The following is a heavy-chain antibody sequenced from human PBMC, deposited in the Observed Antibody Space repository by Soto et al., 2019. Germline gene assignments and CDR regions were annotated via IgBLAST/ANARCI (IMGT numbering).Heavy chain of an antibody. CDR3: ARPTTASLYFDY. CDR2: IYPGDSDT. D-gene: IGHD5-12*01. Sequence: GVSLKISCKVSGYSFTNYWIGWVRQLPGKGLEWMGTIYPGDSDTKYSQSFRGQVTISADNSISTAYLQWSSLKASDTAVYYCARPTTASLYFDYWGQGTLVTVSS. V-gene: IGHV5-51*01. CDR1: GYSFTNYW. J-gene: IGHJ4*02.